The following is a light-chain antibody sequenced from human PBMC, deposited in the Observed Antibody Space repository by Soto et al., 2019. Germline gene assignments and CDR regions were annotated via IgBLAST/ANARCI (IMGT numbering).Light chain of an antibody. Sequence: DIQMTQSPSSLSASVGDRVTITCRASQSISSYLNWYQQKPGKAPKLLIYAASSLQSGVPSRFSGSGSGTDFNITISSLQPEDFATYYCQQSYSTPPAFGQGTKVEIK. V-gene: IGKV1-39*01. CDR3: QQSYSTPPA. CDR2: AAS. CDR1: QSISSY. J-gene: IGKJ1*01.